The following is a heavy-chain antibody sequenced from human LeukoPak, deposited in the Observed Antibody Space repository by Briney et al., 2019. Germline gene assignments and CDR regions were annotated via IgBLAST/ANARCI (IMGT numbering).Heavy chain of an antibody. CDR2: IIPIFGTA. D-gene: IGHD3-22*01. V-gene: IGHV1-69*13. Sequence: GASVKVSCKASGGTFSSYAISWVRQAPGQGLERLGGIIPIFGTANYAQKFQGRVTITADESTSTAYMELSSLRSEDTAVYYCARDSSGYSFDIWGQGTMVTVSS. J-gene: IGHJ3*02. CDR3: ARDSSGYSFDI. CDR1: GGTFSSYA.